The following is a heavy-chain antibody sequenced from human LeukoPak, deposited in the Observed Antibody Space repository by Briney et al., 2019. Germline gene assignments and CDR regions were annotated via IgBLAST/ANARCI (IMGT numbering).Heavy chain of an antibody. CDR2: TSAYNGNT. Sequence: ASVKVSCKASGYTFTNYGINWVRQAPGQGREWMGWTSAYNGNTDYAKNLQGRVTMTTETSTRTAYMELRTLRSDDTAVYYCARDRVVRGVTDAFDVWGQGTMVTVSS. J-gene: IGHJ3*01. D-gene: IGHD3-10*01. CDR1: GYTFTNYG. CDR3: ARDRVVRGVTDAFDV. V-gene: IGHV1-18*01.